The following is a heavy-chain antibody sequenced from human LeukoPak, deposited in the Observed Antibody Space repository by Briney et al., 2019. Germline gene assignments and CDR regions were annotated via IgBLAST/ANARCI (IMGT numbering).Heavy chain of an antibody. J-gene: IGHJ5*02. Sequence: SETLSLTCTVSDGAIAGYSWSWIRQPPGKGLEWIGYIYYSGDTNYNPSLQSRVTVSVDTSKNQFSLKLTSVTTADTAVYYCVRGPYGSGISNWFDPWGQGTLVIVSS. CDR1: DGAIAGYS. CDR3: VRGPYGSGISNWFDP. D-gene: IGHD3-10*01. V-gene: IGHV4-59*01. CDR2: IYYSGDT.